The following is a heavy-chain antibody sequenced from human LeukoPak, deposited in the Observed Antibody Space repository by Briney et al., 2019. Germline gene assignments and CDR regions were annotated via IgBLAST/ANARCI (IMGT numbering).Heavy chain of an antibody. D-gene: IGHD4-17*01. Sequence: GGSLRLSCAASGFTFSSYSMNWVRQAPGKGLEWVSSISRSSSYIYYADSVKGRFTISRDNAKNSLYLQMNSLRAEDTAVYYCARRNTTVTTPFDYWGQGTLVTVSS. J-gene: IGHJ4*02. CDR1: GFTFSSYS. V-gene: IGHV3-21*01. CDR2: ISRSSSYI. CDR3: ARRNTTVTTPFDY.